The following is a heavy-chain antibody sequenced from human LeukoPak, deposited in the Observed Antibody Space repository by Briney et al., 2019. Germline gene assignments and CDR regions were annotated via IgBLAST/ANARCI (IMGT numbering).Heavy chain of an antibody. Sequence: ASVKVSCKASGYTFTGYYMHWVRQAPGQGLEWMGWINPNSGGTNYAQKFQGRVTMTRDTSISTAYMELSRLRSDDTAVYYCARVEITIFGAAYYMDVRGKGTTVTVSS. CDR3: ARVEITIFGAAYYMDV. D-gene: IGHD3-3*01. V-gene: IGHV1-2*02. J-gene: IGHJ6*03. CDR2: INPNSGGT. CDR1: GYTFTGYY.